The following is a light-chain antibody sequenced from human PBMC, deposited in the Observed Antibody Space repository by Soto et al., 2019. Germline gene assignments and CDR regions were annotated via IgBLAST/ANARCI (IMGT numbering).Light chain of an antibody. CDR1: QSVSSY. V-gene: IGKV3-11*01. Sequence: EIVLTQSPATLSLSPGERATLSCSASQSVSSYLACYQQKPGQAPRLLIYDASNRATGIPARFSGSGSGTDYTLTISRLEHEHFAVYDRQHLSNWPPVFSFRGRTKLDIK. CDR3: QHLSNWPPVFS. CDR2: DAS. J-gene: IGKJ3*01.